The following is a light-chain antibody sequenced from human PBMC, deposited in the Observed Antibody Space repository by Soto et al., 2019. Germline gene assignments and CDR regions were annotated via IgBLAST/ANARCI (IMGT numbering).Light chain of an antibody. V-gene: IGKV3-11*01. J-gene: IGKJ5*01. Sequence: EIVLTQSPATLSLSPGERATLSCRASQSVKTFLVWYQHRPGQAPRVLIYDASHRATGTPARFSGSGSGTDFTLTISSLEPEDAALYYCQQRSNWPPITFGQGTRME. CDR1: QSVKTF. CDR3: QQRSNWPPIT. CDR2: DAS.